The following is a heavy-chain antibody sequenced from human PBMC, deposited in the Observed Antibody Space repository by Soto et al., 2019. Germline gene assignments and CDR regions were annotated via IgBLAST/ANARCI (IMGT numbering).Heavy chain of an antibody. CDR3: AHRVLRTVFGLVTTTAIYFDF. CDR2: IYWDDDK. Sequence: QITLNESGPTQVKPRQTLTLTCTFSGFSLTTSGVAVGWIRQSPGKAPEWLALIYWDDDKRYSPSLKSRLTITQEASKNQVVLTMADLDPADTATYYCAHRVLRTVFGLVTTTAIYFDFWGQGTPVAVSS. V-gene: IGHV2-5*02. CDR1: GFSLTTSGVA. D-gene: IGHD3-3*01. J-gene: IGHJ4*02.